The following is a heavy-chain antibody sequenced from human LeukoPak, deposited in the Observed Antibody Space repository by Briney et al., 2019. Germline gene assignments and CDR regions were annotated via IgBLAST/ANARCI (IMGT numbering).Heavy chain of an antibody. Sequence: PSETLSLTCTVSGVSINSSDYYWGWLRQTPGKGLDWIGRIYYSGRTRYNPSLKSRVAMSVDTSKNQFSLSLNSVTAADSAIYYCATLTYYDLCFDYWGQGTLVIVSS. CDR3: ATLTYYDLCFDY. D-gene: IGHD3-22*01. J-gene: IGHJ4*02. CDR2: IYYSGRT. V-gene: IGHV4-39*01. CDR1: GVSINSSDYY.